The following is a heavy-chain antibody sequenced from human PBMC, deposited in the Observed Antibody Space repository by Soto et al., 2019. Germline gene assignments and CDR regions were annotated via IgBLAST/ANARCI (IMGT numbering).Heavy chain of an antibody. V-gene: IGHV1-69*02. CDR1: GGTFSSYT. CDR3: ATMTTVTTVFFDY. Sequence: SVKVSCKASGGTFSSYTISWVRQAPGQGLEWMGRIIPILGIANYAQKFQGRVTITADKSTSTAYMELSSLRSEDTAVYYCATMTTVTTVFFDYWGQGTLVTVSS. D-gene: IGHD4-4*01. CDR2: IIPILGIA. J-gene: IGHJ4*02.